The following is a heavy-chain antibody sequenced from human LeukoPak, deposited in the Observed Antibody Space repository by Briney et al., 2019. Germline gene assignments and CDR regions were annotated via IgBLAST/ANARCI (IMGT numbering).Heavy chain of an antibody. J-gene: IGHJ6*02. Sequence: GGSLRLSCAASGFTFSSSAMSWVRQAPGKGLEWVSSVRSNGGGTYHADSVRGRFTVSRDNSKNTLYLQMNSLRAEDTAVYYCARGRYSGYEPYYYYYGMDVWGQGTTVTVSS. V-gene: IGHV3-23*01. CDR1: GFTFSSSA. CDR2: VRSNGGGT. D-gene: IGHD5-12*01. CDR3: ARGRYSGYEPYYYYYGMDV.